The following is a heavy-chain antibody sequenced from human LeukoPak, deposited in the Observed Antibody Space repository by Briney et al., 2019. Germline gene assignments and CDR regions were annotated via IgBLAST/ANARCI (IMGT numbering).Heavy chain of an antibody. V-gene: IGHV3-48*04. J-gene: IGHJ5*02. D-gene: IGHD6-13*01. Sequence: GGSLRLSCAASGFSFSSYSMNWVRQAPGKGLEWVSYISSSGSTIYYADSVKGRFTISRDNAKNSLYLQMNSLRAEDTAVYYCARGGPLYSSSWLNWFDPWGQGTLVTVSS. CDR1: GFSFSSYS. CDR3: ARGGPLYSSSWLNWFDP. CDR2: ISSSGSTI.